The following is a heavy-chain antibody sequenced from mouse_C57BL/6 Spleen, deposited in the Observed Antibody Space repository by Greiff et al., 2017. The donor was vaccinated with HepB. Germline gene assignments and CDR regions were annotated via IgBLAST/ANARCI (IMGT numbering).Heavy chain of an antibody. Sequence: EVNVVESGGGLVKPGGSLKLSCAASGFTFSSYTMSWVRQTPEKRLEWVATISGGGGNTYYPDSVKGRFPISRDNAKNTLYLQMSSLRSEDTALYYCARQYDYEDYFDYWGQGTTLTVSS. CDR3: ARQYDYEDYFDY. V-gene: IGHV5-9*01. D-gene: IGHD2-4*01. CDR1: GFTFSSYT. CDR2: ISGGGGNT. J-gene: IGHJ2*01.